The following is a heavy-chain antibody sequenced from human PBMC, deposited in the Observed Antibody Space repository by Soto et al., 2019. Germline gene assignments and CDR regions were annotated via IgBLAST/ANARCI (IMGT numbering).Heavy chain of an antibody. CDR3: ARAFTSSGYQGWFDP. V-gene: IGHV4-59*01. J-gene: IGHJ5*02. CDR1: GGSISSYY. Sequence: LSLTCTVSGGSISSYYWSWIRQPPGKGLEWIGYIYYSGSTNYNPSLKSRVTISVDTSKNQFSLKLSSVTAADTAVYYCARAFTSSGYQGWFDPWGQGTLVTVSS. CDR2: IYYSGST. D-gene: IGHD3-22*01.